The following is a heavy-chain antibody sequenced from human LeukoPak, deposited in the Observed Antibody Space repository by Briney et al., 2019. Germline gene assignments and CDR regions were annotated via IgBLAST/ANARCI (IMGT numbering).Heavy chain of an antibody. Sequence: SQTLSLTCVISGDSVSSNSAAWNWIRQSPSRGLEWLGKTYYRSKWYNDYAVSVKGRITINPDTSKNQFSLQLNSVTPEDTAVYYCARDSYSNSWAYFDYWGQGTLVTVSS. J-gene: IGHJ4*02. CDR2: TYYRSKWYN. CDR3: ARDSYSNSWAYFDY. D-gene: IGHD6-6*01. CDR1: GDSVSSNSAA. V-gene: IGHV6-1*01.